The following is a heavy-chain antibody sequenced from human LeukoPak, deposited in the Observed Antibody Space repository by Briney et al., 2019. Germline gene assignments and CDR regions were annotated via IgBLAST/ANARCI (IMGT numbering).Heavy chain of an antibody. J-gene: IGHJ4*02. Sequence: PGGSLRLSCVASGFMFSSYAMNWVRQAPGKGLKWLSYISSSGTTIYSADSVKGRFTISRDNAKNSLYLHMNSLRGEDTAAYYCARDGLGVADLDYWGQGTLVTVSS. CDR2: ISSSGTTI. D-gene: IGHD2-15*01. V-gene: IGHV3-48*03. CDR1: GFMFSSYA. CDR3: ARDGLGVADLDY.